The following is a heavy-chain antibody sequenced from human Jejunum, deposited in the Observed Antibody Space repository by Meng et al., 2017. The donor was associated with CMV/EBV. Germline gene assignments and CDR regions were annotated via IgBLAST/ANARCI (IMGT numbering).Heavy chain of an antibody. V-gene: IGHV1-69*05. CDR3: ARSRIAPLNYFHY. CDR2: ITPFFGST. Sequence: SGGTFSSSPISWVRQAPGQGLEWVGRITPFFGSTDYAQNLQGRVTITTDESTSTAYLELSSLRSEDTAVYFCARSRIAPLNYFHYWGQGTLGTVSS. J-gene: IGHJ4*02. CDR1: GGTFSSSP. D-gene: IGHD3-16*02.